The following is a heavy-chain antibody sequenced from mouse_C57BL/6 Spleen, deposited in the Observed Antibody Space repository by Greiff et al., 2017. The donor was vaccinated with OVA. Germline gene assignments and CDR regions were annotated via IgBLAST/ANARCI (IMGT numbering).Heavy chain of an antibody. Sequence: EVQLQQSGPELVKPWDSVKISCKASGYSFTGYFMNWVMQSHGKSLEWIGRINPYNGDTFYNQKFKGKATLTVDKSSSTAHMELRSLTSEDSAVYYCARFDYDPHWYFDVWGTGTTVTVSS. CDR2: INPYNGDT. J-gene: IGHJ1*03. CDR3: ARFDYDPHWYFDV. CDR1: GYSFTGYF. D-gene: IGHD2-4*01. V-gene: IGHV1-20*01.